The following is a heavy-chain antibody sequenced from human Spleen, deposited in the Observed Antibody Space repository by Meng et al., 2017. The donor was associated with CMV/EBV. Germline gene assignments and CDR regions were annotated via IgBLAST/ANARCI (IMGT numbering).Heavy chain of an antibody. CDR1: GGTFSSYT. Sequence: SVKVSCKASGGTFSSYTISWVRQAPGQGLEWMGRIIPILGIANYAQKFQDRVTITADKSTSTAYMELSSLRSEDTAVYYCARVVGSSSKAAFYYYGMDVWGQGTTVTVSS. V-gene: IGHV1-69*02. D-gene: IGHD6-6*01. CDR3: ARVVGSSSKAAFYYYGMDV. J-gene: IGHJ6*02. CDR2: IIPILGIA.